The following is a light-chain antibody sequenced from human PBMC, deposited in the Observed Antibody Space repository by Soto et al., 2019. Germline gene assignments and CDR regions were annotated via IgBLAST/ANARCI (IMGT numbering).Light chain of an antibody. CDR3: CAFAYSRVV. J-gene: IGLJ3*02. CDR1: SSDVGGNNY. Sequence: QSALTQPASVSGSPGQSITISCTGTSSDVGGNNYVSWYQHHPGKVPKLIIYEATKWPSGVSHRFSGSKSGSTASLTISGLQAEDEADYYCCAFAYSRVVFGGGTKVTVL. V-gene: IGLV2-23*01. CDR2: EAT.